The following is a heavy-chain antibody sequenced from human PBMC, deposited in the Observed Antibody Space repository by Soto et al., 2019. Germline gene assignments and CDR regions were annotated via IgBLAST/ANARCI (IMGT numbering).Heavy chain of an antibody. CDR2: ISSGSSDT. J-gene: IGHJ4*02. Sequence: PGGSLRLSCEASGFTFSRVCMNWVRQVPGKGLEWVASISSGSSDTWYADSVKGRFIISRDNAQNSLFLQMNTLRPEDTAMYYCERVAYWGPGTQVTVSS. CDR3: ERVAY. CDR1: GFTFSRVC. V-gene: IGHV3-21*01.